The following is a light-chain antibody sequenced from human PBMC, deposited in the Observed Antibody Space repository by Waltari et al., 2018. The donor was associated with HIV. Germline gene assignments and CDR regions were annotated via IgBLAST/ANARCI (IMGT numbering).Light chain of an antibody. CDR3: QVWDDSSNHWV. J-gene: IGLJ3*02. Sequence: SYVLTQPPSVSVAPGQTARVTCGGSNIENQAVPWYQQRPGQAPVLVVDDDSDRPSGIPERFSGSSSRNTATLTISRVEAGDEADYYCQVWDDSSNHWVFGGGTKLTVL. V-gene: IGLV3-21*02. CDR2: DDS. CDR1: NIENQA.